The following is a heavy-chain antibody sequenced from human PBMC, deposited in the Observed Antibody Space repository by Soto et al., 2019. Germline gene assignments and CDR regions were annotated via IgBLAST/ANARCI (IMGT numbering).Heavy chain of an antibody. CDR1: GFSLSNARLS. D-gene: IGHD2-15*01. CDR2: IFSNDEK. V-gene: IGHV2-26*01. CDR3: ARIRDEDCSGGSCYYYFDY. Sequence: QGTLKESGPVLVKPTETLTLTCTVSGFSLSNARLSVSWIRQPPGKALEWLAHIFSNDEKFYSTSLKSRLTISKDTSKSQVVLTMTNMDPVDTATYYCARIRDEDCSGGSCYYYFDYWGQGTLVTVSS. J-gene: IGHJ4*02.